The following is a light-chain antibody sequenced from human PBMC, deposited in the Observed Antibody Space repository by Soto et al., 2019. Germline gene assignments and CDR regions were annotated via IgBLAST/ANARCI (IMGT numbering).Light chain of an antibody. V-gene: IGKV1-6*01. CDR2: ASS. CDR1: QGIRNA. Sequence: IQMTQSPSSLSASVGDRVTIACRASQGIRNALAWYQQRPGKAPTLLIYASSNLQAGVPSRFRGSGSGAEFTLTISSLQPEDSATSYCLQDYTYPRTFGQGTKVEI. J-gene: IGKJ1*01. CDR3: LQDYTYPRT.